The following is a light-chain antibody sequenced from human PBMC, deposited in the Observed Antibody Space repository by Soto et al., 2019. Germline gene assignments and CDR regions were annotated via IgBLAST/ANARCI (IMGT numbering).Light chain of an antibody. V-gene: IGKV1-5*03. J-gene: IGKJ1*01. CDR1: QSISDW. CDR3: QQYNNYWT. CDR2: KAS. Sequence: DIQMTQSPSTLSASVGDRVTITCRASQSISDWLAWYQQRPGKAPKLLIYKASNLQSGVPSRFSGSGSGTEFSLTITSLQPDDFATYYCQQYNNYWTFGQGNKVENK.